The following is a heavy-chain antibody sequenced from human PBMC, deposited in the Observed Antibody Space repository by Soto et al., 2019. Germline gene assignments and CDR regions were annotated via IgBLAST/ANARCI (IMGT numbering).Heavy chain of an antibody. CDR1: GGSISSGDYY. V-gene: IGHV4-30-4*01. D-gene: IGHD3-3*01. J-gene: IGHJ6*02. Sequence: QVQLQESGPGLVKPSQTLSLTCTVSGGSISSGDYYWSWIRQPPGKGLEWIGYIYYSGSTYYNPSLKSRVTISVDTSKNHFSLKLSSVTAADTAVYYCARDRQYYDFWSGYYYGMDVWGQGTTVTVSS. CDR2: IYYSGST. CDR3: ARDRQYYDFWSGYYYGMDV.